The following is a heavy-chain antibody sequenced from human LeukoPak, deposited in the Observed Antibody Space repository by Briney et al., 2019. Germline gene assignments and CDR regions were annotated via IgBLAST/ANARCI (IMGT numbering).Heavy chain of an antibody. D-gene: IGHD3-16*01. V-gene: IGHV4-39*07. CDR1: GDSFSSVTDY. Sequence: SETLSLTCTVSGDSFSSVTDYWAWIRQPPGKGLEWIASGDYSGGTYYNPSLESRVAISADMSKNQFSLKLSSVTAADTAVYFCARDHVGAIVRVDYWGQGTLVTVSS. CDR3: ARDHVGAIVRVDY. J-gene: IGHJ4*02. CDR2: GDYSGGT.